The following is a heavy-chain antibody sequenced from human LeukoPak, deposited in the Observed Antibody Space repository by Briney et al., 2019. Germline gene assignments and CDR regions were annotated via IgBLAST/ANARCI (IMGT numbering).Heavy chain of an antibody. CDR1: GGSISSRSYY. J-gene: IGHJ4*02. CDR3: ARGEKVLGYFDY. Sequence: SETLSLTCTVSGGSISSRSYYWGWIRQPPGKGLEWIGKISDSGSTYYSPSLRSRVTISIDMSKNQFSLKLSSVTATDPAVYYCARGEKVLGYFDYWGQGTLATVSS. V-gene: IGHV4-39*01. CDR2: ISDSGST. D-gene: IGHD3-16*01.